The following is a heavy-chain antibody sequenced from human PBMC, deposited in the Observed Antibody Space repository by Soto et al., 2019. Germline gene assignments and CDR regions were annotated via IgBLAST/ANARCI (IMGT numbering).Heavy chain of an antibody. D-gene: IGHD1-1*01. CDR1: GDSVSSNSAG. Sequence: PSQTLSLTCDISGDSVSSNSAGWNWIRQTPSRGLEWLGRTYYKSKWYYTYAASVKSRITVSPDTSKKQISLQLTSVTPEDTAFYYCARGSWDDVSGHYYMDVWDKGTTVTVSS. J-gene: IGHJ6*03. CDR2: TYYKSKWYY. CDR3: ARGSWDDVSGHYYMDV. V-gene: IGHV6-1*01.